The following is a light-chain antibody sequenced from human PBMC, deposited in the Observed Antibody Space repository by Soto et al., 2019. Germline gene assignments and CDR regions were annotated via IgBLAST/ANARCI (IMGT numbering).Light chain of an antibody. Sequence: EVVLTQSPDTLSLPPGERATLSCSASQSISSYLAWYQQKPGQAPRLLIYDASNRATGIPARFSGSGSGTDFTLTIRSLEPEDFAVYYCQQRSNWPPWKCGQGTKGDIK. CDR2: DAS. CDR3: QQRSNWPPWK. J-gene: IGKJ1*01. V-gene: IGKV3-11*01. CDR1: QSISSY.